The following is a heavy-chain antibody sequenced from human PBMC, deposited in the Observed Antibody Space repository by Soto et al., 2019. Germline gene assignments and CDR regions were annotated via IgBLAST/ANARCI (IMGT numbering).Heavy chain of an antibody. CDR3: ARYYGSGSYDNWFDP. CDR2: THYSGSS. D-gene: IGHD3-10*01. Sequence: PSETLSLTCTVSVGSISSRSHYWGWIRQSPGKGLEWIGSTHYSGSSYYNPSLKGRATTSVDTSKQFSLKLNSVTAADTAVYYCARYYGSGSYDNWFDPWGQGTLVTVSS. J-gene: IGHJ5*02. CDR1: VGSISSRSHY. V-gene: IGHV4-39*01.